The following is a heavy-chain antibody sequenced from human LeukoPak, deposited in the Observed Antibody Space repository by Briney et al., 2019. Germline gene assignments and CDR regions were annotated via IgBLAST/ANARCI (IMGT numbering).Heavy chain of an antibody. Sequence: SETLSLTCAVYSGSFSGYYWSWIRQPPGKGLEWIGEINHSGSTNFNPSLKSRVTISLDTSKNQFSLKVSSVTAADTAVYYCARSPCSSTSCYYYYGMDVWGQGTTVTVSS. CDR2: INHSGST. V-gene: IGHV4-34*01. D-gene: IGHD2-2*01. CDR1: SGSFSGYY. CDR3: ARSPCSSTSCYYYYGMDV. J-gene: IGHJ6*02.